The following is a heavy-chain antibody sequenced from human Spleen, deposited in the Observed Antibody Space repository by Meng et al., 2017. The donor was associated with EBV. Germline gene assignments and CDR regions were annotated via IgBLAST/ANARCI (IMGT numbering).Heavy chain of an antibody. J-gene: IGHJ5*02. Sequence: QVQLQEPGPGLVKPSETLSLTCTVSGGSVTSGDYYWSWIRQPPGKGLEWIGYVSYTGSTNYNPSLKSRLTMSVDTSKDQFYLKLNSVTAADTAVYYCARAKGQWLPTNWFDPWGQGTLVTVSS. CDR1: GGSVTSGDYY. D-gene: IGHD6-19*01. CDR3: ARAKGQWLPTNWFDP. V-gene: IGHV4-61*08. CDR2: VSYTGST.